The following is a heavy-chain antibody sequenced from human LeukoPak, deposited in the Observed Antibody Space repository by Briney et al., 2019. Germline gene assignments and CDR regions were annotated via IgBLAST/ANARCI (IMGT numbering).Heavy chain of an antibody. J-gene: IGHJ4*02. CDR3: ARACNRYAN. D-gene: IGHD1-14*01. Sequence: PSETLSLTCTVSGGSISSYYWSWIRQPPGKGLEWIGYIYYSGSTNYNPSLKSRVTISVDTSKNQFSLKLISGTAADPAVYYCARACNRYANWGQGTLVTVSS. CDR1: GGSISSYY. CDR2: IYYSGST. V-gene: IGHV4-59*12.